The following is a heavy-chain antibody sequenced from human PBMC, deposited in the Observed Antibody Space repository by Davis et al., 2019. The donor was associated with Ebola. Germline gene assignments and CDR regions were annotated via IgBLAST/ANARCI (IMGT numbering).Heavy chain of an antibody. CDR3: ASLRQTYDSSGYSQPFDY. V-gene: IGHV4-61*08. CDR2: IYYSGTT. Sequence: MPGGSLRLSCTVSGGSVSSGGHYWSWIRQPPGKGLEWIGYIYYSGTTFYNPSLKSRIIVSVDPSKNQFSLKLNSVTAADTAIYYCASLRQTYDSSGYSQPFDYWGQGSLVTVSS. D-gene: IGHD3-22*01. CDR1: GGSVSSGGHY. J-gene: IGHJ4*02.